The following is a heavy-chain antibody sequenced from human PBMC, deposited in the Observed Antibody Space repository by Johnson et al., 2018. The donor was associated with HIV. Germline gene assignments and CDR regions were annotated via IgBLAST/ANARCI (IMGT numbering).Heavy chain of an antibody. Sequence: VHLVESGGGVVRPGRSLRLSCAASGFTFDDYGMSWVRQVPGKGLEWVGRIKSKTDGGTTDYAAPVKGRFTISRDDSKNTLYLQMNSLKTEDTAVYYCTTEWDGLDAFDIWGQGTMVTVSS. D-gene: IGHD1-26*01. CDR3: TTEWDGLDAFDI. V-gene: IGHV3-15*01. J-gene: IGHJ3*02. CDR1: GFTFDDYG. CDR2: IKSKTDGGTT.